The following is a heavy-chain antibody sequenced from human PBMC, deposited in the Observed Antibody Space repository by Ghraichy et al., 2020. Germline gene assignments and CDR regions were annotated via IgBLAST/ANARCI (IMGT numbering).Heavy chain of an antibody. D-gene: IGHD3-22*01. CDR2: INHSGST. CDR1: GGSFSGYY. CDR3: ARGNPVYDSRSPFDY. J-gene: IGHJ4*02. V-gene: IGHV4-34*01. Sequence: ETLSLTCAVYGGSFSGYYWSWIRQPPGKGLEWIGEINHSGSTNYNPSLKSRVTISVDTSKNQFSLKLSSVTAADTAVYYCARGNPVYDSRSPFDYWGQGTLVTVSS.